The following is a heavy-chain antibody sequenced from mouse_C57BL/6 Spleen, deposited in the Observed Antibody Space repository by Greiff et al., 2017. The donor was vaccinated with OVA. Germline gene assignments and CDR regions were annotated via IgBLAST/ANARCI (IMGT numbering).Heavy chain of an antibody. D-gene: IGHD2-4*01. J-gene: IGHJ2*01. V-gene: IGHV1-54*01. Sequence: QVQLQQSGAELVRPGTSVKVSCKASGYAFTNYLIEWVKQRPGQGLEWIGVINPGSGGTNYNEKFKGKATLTADKSSSTAYMQLSSLTSEDSAVYFCARWGLRPYFDYWGQGTTLTVSS. CDR3: ARWGLRPYFDY. CDR2: INPGSGGT. CDR1: GYAFTNYL.